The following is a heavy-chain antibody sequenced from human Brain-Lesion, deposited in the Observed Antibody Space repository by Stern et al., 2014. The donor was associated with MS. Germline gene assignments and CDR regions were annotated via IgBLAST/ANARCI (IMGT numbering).Heavy chain of an antibody. D-gene: IGHD1-14*01. CDR2: ISNDGNHK. J-gene: IGHJ4*02. CDR3: AKHLAEPPFDY. Sequence: VQLVESGGGLVQPGGSLRLSCAASGFTYTDYWMRWVRQAPGEGPEGVAVISNDGNHKYYAGSVKDRFTISRDNSKNTLYLQMNSLRVEDTAVYYCAKHLAEPPFDYWGQGTLVTVSS. CDR1: GFTYTDYW. V-gene: IGHV3-30*18.